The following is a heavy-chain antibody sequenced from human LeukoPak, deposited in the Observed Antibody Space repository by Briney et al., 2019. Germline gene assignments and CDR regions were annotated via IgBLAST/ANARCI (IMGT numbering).Heavy chain of an antibody. CDR2: ISSSSSTI. CDR3: ARDLNDFWSGYSYDY. V-gene: IGHV3-48*01. J-gene: IGHJ4*02. Sequence: TGGSLRLSWAASGFTFSSYSMNWVRQAPGKGLEWVSYISSSSSTIYYADSVKGRFTISRDSAKNSLYLQMNSLRAEDTAVYYCARDLNDFWSGYSYDYWGQGTLVTVSS. D-gene: IGHD3-3*01. CDR1: GFTFSSYS.